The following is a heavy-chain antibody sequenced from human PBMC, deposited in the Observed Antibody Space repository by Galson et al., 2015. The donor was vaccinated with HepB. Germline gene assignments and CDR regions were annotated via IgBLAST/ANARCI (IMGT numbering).Heavy chain of an antibody. Sequence: SETLSLTCAVYGESFSDYHWSWIRHPPGKGLEWIGEINPSGSTNPNPSLKSRVTISRDTSKNQFSLNLTSVTAADTAVYYCARERPTDYDDVFDIWGQGTMVTVSS. D-gene: IGHD4-17*01. CDR1: GESFSDYH. CDR3: ARERPTDYDDVFDI. V-gene: IGHV4-34*01. J-gene: IGHJ3*02. CDR2: INPSGST.